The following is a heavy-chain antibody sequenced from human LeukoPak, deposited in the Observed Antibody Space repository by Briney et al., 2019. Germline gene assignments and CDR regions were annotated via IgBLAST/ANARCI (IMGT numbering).Heavy chain of an antibody. D-gene: IGHD4-17*01. CDR2: IYHSGST. CDR1: GGSFSGYY. J-gene: IGHJ3*02. V-gene: IGHV4-34*01. CDR3: ARPHDYGDYVYAFDI. Sequence: PSETLSLTCAVYGGSFSGYYGSWIRQPPGKGLEWIGSIYHSGSTYYNPSLKSRVTISVDTSKNQFSLKLSSVTAADTAVYYCARPHDYGDYVYAFDIWGQGTMVTVSS.